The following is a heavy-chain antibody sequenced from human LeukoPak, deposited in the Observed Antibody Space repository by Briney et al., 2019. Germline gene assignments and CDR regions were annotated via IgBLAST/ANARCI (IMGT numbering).Heavy chain of an antibody. CDR2: ISGSGGST. CDR1: GFTFSDYY. J-gene: IGHJ4*02. Sequence: GGSLRLSCAASGFTFSDYYMSWIRQAPGKGLEWVSAISGSGGSTYYADSVKGRFTISRDNSKNTLYLQMNSLRAEDTAVYYCAKSGRSSWYDYSDYWGQGTLVTVSS. D-gene: IGHD6-13*01. V-gene: IGHV3-23*01. CDR3: AKSGRSSWYDYSDY.